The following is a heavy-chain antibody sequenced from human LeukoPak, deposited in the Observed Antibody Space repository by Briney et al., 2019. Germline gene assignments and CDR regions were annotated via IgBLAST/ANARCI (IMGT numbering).Heavy chain of an antibody. CDR3: AREGVRGVNHL. Sequence: SETLSLTCTVSGGSISSGGYYWSWIRQHPGKGLEWIGYIYYSGSTYYNPSLKSRVTISVDTSKNQFSLKLSSVTAADTAVYYCAREGVRGVNHLWGQGTLVTVSS. J-gene: IGHJ4*02. CDR1: GGSISSGGYY. D-gene: IGHD3-10*01. CDR2: IYYSGST. V-gene: IGHV4-31*03.